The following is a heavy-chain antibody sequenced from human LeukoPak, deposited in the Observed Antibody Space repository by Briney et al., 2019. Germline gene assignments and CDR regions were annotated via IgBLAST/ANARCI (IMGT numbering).Heavy chain of an antibody. D-gene: IGHD3-22*01. V-gene: IGHV4-59*01. J-gene: IGHJ4*02. CDR3: AFYYYDSSGYYYFDY. CDR2: IYYSGST. CDR1: GGSISSYY. Sequence: PSETLSLTCTVPGGSISSYYWSWIRQPPGKGLEWIGYIYYSGSTNYNPSLKSRVTISVDTSKNQFSLKLSSVTAADTAVYYCAFYYYDSSGYYYFDYWGQGTLVTVSS.